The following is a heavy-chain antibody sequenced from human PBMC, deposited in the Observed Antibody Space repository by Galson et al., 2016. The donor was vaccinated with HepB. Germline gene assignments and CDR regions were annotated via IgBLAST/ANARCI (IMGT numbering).Heavy chain of an antibody. CDR3: AKDVWRGSGTDYYGMDV. CDR1: GFTFSSYG. Sequence: LRLSCAAYGFTFSSYGMHWVRQAPGKGLEWVAVIACDGSDKYYADSVKGRFTISSDNSKNPLYLQMSSLRAEDTAVYYCAKDVWRGSGTDYYGMDVWGQGTTVTVSS. V-gene: IGHV3-30*18. D-gene: IGHD1-1*01. CDR2: IACDGSDK. J-gene: IGHJ6*02.